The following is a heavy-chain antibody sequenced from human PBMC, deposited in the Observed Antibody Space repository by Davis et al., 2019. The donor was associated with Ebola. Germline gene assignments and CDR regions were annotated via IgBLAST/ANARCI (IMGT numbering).Heavy chain of an antibody. J-gene: IGHJ4*02. V-gene: IGHV3-30*04. Sequence: GESLKISCAASGFTFGSYAMHWVRQAPGKGLEWVAGISYDGRSKDGDSVKGRFTISRDNSKSTLYLQMNSLRADDTAVYFCARAGYNSGWGIDSWGQGTLVTVSS. CDR3: ARAGYNSGWGIDS. CDR1: GFTFGSYA. CDR2: ISYDGRSK. D-gene: IGHD6-19*01.